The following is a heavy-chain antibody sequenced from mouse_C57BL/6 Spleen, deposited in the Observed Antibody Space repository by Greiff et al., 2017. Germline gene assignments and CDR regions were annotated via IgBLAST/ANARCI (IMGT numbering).Heavy chain of an antibody. CDR3: SRNYGRSYAMDY. CDR1: GFTFSDYG. J-gene: IGHJ4*01. Sequence: EVKLLEPGGGLVKPGGSLKLSCAASGFTFSDYGMHWVRQAPEKGLEWVAYISSGSSTIYYADTVKGRFTISRDNATNTLFLQMTSLRSEDTAVYCCSRNYGRSYAMDYWGQGTSVTVAS. V-gene: IGHV5-17*01. D-gene: IGHD1-1*01. CDR2: ISSGSSTI.